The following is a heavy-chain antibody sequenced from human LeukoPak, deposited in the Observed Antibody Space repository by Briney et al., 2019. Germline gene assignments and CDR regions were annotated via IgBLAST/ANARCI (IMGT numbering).Heavy chain of an antibody. CDR3: ARGRCSSTSCHYYYYYYYMDV. J-gene: IGHJ6*03. D-gene: IGHD2-2*01. CDR2: IIPIFGTA. Sequence: SVRVSCKASGGTFSSYAISWVRQAPGQGLAWMGGIIPIFGTANYAQKFQGRVTITADESTSTAYMELSSLRSEDTAVYYCARGRCSSTSCHYYYYYYYMDVWGKGTTVTVSS. CDR1: GGTFSSYA. V-gene: IGHV1-69*13.